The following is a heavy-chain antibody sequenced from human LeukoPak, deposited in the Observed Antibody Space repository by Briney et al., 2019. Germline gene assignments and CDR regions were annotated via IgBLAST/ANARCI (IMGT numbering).Heavy chain of an antibody. Sequence: SETLSLTCTVSGGSISSYYWSWIRQPPGKGLEWIGYIYYSGSTNYNPSLKSRVTISVDTSKNQFSLKLSSVTAADTAVYYCARDFTQLSGSYHAYDAFDIWGQGTMVTVSS. V-gene: IGHV4-59*01. D-gene: IGHD1-26*01. CDR3: ARDFTQLSGSYHAYDAFDI. CDR1: GGSISSYY. J-gene: IGHJ3*02. CDR2: IYYSGST.